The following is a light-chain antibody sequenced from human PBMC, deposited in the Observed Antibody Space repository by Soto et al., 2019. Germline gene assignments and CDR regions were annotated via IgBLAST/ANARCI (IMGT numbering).Light chain of an antibody. V-gene: IGKV3-20*01. CDR1: QSVGSD. CDR3: QQYGETPWT. J-gene: IGKJ1*01. CDR2: AAS. Sequence: EKVMTQSPATLSVSPGERATLSCRASQSVGSDLAWYQQKPGQAPGPLIHAASSRAPGIPDRFRGSGSGTDFTLTISRLEPEDFAVYYCQQYGETPWTFGQGTKVDIK.